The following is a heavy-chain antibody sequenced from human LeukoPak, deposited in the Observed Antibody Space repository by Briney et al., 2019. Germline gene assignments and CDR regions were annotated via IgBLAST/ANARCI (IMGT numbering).Heavy chain of an antibody. D-gene: IGHD7-27*01. J-gene: IGHJ3*02. Sequence: SETLSLTCTVSGGSISSYYWSWIRQPAGKGLEWIGRIYTSGSTNYNPSLKSRVTMSVDTSKNQFSLKLSPVTAADTAVYYCARGPNWGVRDAFDIWGQGTMVTVSS. CDR3: ARGPNWGVRDAFDI. CDR2: IYTSGST. CDR1: GGSISSYY. V-gene: IGHV4-4*07.